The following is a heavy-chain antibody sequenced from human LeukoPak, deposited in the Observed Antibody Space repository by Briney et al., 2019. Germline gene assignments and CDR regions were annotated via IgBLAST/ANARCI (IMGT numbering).Heavy chain of an antibody. V-gene: IGHV4-61*09. J-gene: IGHJ6*03. D-gene: IGHD6-19*01. CDR2: IYTSGST. CDR1: GGSITSGTYY. Sequence: PSETLSLTCTVSGGSITSGTYYWSWIRQPAGKGLEWIGHIYTSGSTNYNPSLKSRVTISVDTSKNQFSLKLSSVTAADTAVYYCARSAGIAVAGTYFPYYYYYMDVWGKGTTVTISS. CDR3: ARSAGIAVAGTYFPYYYYYMDV.